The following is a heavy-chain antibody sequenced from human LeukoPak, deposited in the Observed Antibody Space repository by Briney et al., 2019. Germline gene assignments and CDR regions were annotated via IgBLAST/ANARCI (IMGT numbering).Heavy chain of an antibody. CDR1: GDSISNYY. CDR3: ARERLADSGYDRGLIDY. V-gene: IGHV4-59*01. CDR2: IYYTGST. J-gene: IGHJ4*02. Sequence: SETLTLTCTVSGDSISNYYWTWIRQPPGKGLEWIGYIYYTGSTNYNPSLKSRVTISVDTSKNQFSLKLSSVTAADTAVYYCARERLADSGYDRGLIDYWGQGTLVTVSS. D-gene: IGHD5-12*01.